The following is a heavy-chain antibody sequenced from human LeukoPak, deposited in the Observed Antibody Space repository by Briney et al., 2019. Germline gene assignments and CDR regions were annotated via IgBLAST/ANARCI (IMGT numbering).Heavy chain of an antibody. D-gene: IGHD6-13*01. CDR1: GGSFSSYY. CDR3: ARQDSSSWQTEYFDY. V-gene: IGHV4-59*08. J-gene: IGHJ4*02. Sequence: SETLSLTCAVYGGSFSSYYWSWIRQPPGKGLEWIGYIYYSGSTNYNPSLKSRVTISVDTSKNQFSLKLSSVTAADTAVYYCARQDSSSWQTEYFDYWGQGTLVTVSS. CDR2: IYYSGST.